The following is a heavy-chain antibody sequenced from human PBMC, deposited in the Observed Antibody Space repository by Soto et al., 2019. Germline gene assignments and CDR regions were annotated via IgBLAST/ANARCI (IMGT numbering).Heavy chain of an antibody. Sequence: ASVKVSCKASGYTFTSYYMHWVRQAPGQGLEWMGIINPSGGSTSYAQKFQGRVTMTRDTSTSTVYMELSSLRSEDTAVYYCARDPQWFYDSRSHDGTGAFDIWGQGTMVTVS. CDR2: INPSGGST. CDR3: ARDPQWFYDSRSHDGTGAFDI. CDR1: GYTFTSYY. D-gene: IGHD3-22*01. V-gene: IGHV1-46*01. J-gene: IGHJ3*02.